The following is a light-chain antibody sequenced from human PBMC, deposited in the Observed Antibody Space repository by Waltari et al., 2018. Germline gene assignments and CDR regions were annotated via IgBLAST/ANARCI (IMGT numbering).Light chain of an antibody. J-gene: IGKJ4*01. CDR3: QQYDISPLT. V-gene: IGKV3-20*01. CDR1: QTVRTTY. Sequence: EIVLTQSPGTLSLSPGDRATLPCRASQTVRTTYLAGYQQKPGQAPTLLIYGASSRATGIPDRFSGSGSGTDFSLTISSLEPEDFAVYYCQQYDISPLTFGGGTKVEIK. CDR2: GAS.